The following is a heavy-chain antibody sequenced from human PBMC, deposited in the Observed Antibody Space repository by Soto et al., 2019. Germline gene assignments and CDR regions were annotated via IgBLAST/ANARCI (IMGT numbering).Heavy chain of an antibody. Sequence: QLQLQESGPGLVKPSDTLSLTCTVSGGSISSSSYYWGWIRQPPGKGLEWIGTIYYSGSTYYNPSLKSRVTISVDTSKNQFSLKLSSVTAADTAVYYCARHSGYGPQIDYWGQGTLVTVSS. CDR1: GGSISSSSYY. D-gene: IGHD5-12*01. CDR3: ARHSGYGPQIDY. CDR2: IYYSGST. V-gene: IGHV4-39*01. J-gene: IGHJ4*02.